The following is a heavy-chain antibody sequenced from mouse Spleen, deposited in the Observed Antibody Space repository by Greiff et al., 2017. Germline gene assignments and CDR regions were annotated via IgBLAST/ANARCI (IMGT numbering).Heavy chain of an antibody. D-gene: IGHD4-1*01. CDR2: IRNKANGSTT. CDR1: GFTFTAYY. CDR3: ARDRNWEGFAY. V-gene: IGHV7-3*02. J-gene: IGHJ3*01. Sequence: EVKLEESGGGLVQPGGSLRLSCATSGFTFTAYYMSWVRQPPGKALEWLGFIRNKANGSTTAYSAFVKGRFTISRDNSHSILYLQMNTLRAEDSATYYCARDRNWEGFAYGGQGTLVTVSA.